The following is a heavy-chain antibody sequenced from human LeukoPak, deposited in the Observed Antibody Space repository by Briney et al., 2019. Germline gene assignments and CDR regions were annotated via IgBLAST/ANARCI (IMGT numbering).Heavy chain of an antibody. J-gene: IGHJ6*03. D-gene: IGHD6-13*01. CDR1: GFTFDDYT. Sequence: GGSLRLSCAASGFTFDDYTMHWVRHAPGKGLEWVSLISWDGGSTYYADSVKGRFTISRDNSKNSLYLQMNSMRTEDTALYYCAKALKSRYSSSSPKYYYYYMDVWGKGTTVTISS. CDR3: AKALKSRYSSSSPKYYYYYMDV. CDR2: ISWDGGST. V-gene: IGHV3-43*01.